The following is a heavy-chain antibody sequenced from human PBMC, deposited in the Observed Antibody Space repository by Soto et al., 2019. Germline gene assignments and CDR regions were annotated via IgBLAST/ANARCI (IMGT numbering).Heavy chain of an antibody. CDR1: GFTFSSYG. CDR3: ARGVDTAMVLYYYGMDV. V-gene: IGHV3-33*01. J-gene: IGHJ6*02. D-gene: IGHD5-18*01. CDR2: IWYDGSNK. Sequence: QVQLVESGGGVVQPGRSLRLSCAASGFTFSSYGMHWVRQAPGKGLEWVAVIWYDGSNKYYADSVKGRFTISRDNSKNTLYLQMNSLRDEDTAVYYCARGVDTAMVLYYYGMDVWGQGTTVTVSS.